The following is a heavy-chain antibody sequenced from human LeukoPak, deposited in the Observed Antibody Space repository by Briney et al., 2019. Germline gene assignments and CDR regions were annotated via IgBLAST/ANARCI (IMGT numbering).Heavy chain of an antibody. J-gene: IGHJ4*02. V-gene: IGHV1-8*03. D-gene: IGHD2-15*01. CDR3: ARVPLGSNHLDY. CDR2: MNPNSGNT. CDR1: GYTFTGYY. Sequence: GASVKVSCKASGYTFTGYYMHWVRQATGQGLEWMGWMNPNSGNTGYAQKFQGRVTITRNTSISTAYMELSSLRSEDTAVYYCARVPLGSNHLDYWGQGTLVTVSS.